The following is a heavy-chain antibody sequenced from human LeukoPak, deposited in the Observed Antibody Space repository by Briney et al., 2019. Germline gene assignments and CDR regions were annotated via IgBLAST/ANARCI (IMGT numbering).Heavy chain of an antibody. J-gene: IGHJ4*02. CDR2: TYYSGST. D-gene: IGHD3-3*01. CDR3: ARPRGDLWSGYDY. Sequence: SETLSLTCSVSGGSISRSSYYWTWIRQSPGRGLEWIGNTYYSGSTLYNPSLKSRVTVSVDTSKNQFSLRLTSVTAADTAVYYCARPRGDLWSGYDYWGQGVLVTVSP. CDR1: GGSISRSSYY. V-gene: IGHV4-39*01.